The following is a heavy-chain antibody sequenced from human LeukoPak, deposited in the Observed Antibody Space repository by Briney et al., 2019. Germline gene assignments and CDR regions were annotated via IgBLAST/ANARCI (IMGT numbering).Heavy chain of an antibody. CDR3: GREVVVTGFPYYFDY. D-gene: IGHD3-22*01. V-gene: IGHV3-11*04. J-gene: IGHJ4*02. Sequence: PGGSLRLSCAASGFTFSDYYMSWIRQAPGKGLEWLSYISSSGSTIYYADSVKGRFTTSRDNAKNSLSLQMNSLRAEDTAMYYCGREVVVTGFPYYFDYWGQGALVTVSS. CDR1: GFTFSDYY. CDR2: ISSSGSTI.